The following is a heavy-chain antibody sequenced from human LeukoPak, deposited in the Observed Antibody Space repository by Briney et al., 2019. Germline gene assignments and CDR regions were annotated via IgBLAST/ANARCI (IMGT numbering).Heavy chain of an antibody. J-gene: IGHJ4*02. CDR1: GYTFTGYY. CDR2: INPNSGGT. Sequence: ASVKVSCKASGYTFTGYYIHWVRQAPGQGLEWMGWINPNSGGTNYAQKFQGRVTMTRDRSINTAYMDLRSLTYDDTAVYYCARHNPTEAALDFWGQGTLVTVAS. V-gene: IGHV1-2*02. CDR3: ARHNPTEAALDF.